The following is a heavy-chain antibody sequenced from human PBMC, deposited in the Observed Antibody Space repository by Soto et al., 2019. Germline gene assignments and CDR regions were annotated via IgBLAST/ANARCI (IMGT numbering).Heavy chain of an antibody. V-gene: IGHV1-18*04. CDR2: ISGHNGNT. D-gene: IGHD3-22*01. J-gene: IGHJ4*02. CDR3: ARHRFNYYDNTVYYYFDY. CDR1: GYTFTSYG. Sequence: ASVKVSCKASGYTFTSYGISWVRQAPGQGPEWMGWISGHNGNTNHPQSLQGRVTMTTDTSRNTAYMELRSLRSDDTAVYYCARHRFNYYDNTVYYYFDYWGQGTLVTVSS.